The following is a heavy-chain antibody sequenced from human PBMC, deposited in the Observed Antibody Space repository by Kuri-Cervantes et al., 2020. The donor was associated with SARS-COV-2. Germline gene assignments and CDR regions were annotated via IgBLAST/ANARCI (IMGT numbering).Heavy chain of an antibody. J-gene: IGHJ4*02. CDR1: GYTFTGYY. Sequence: SVKVSCKASGYTFTGYYMHWVRQAPGQGLEWMGGIIPILGIAHYAQKFQGRVTITADKSTSTAYMELRSLRSYDTAVYYCARGLLAAAGKVPFDYWGQGTRVTVSS. D-gene: IGHD6-13*01. V-gene: IGHV1-69*10. CDR3: ARGLLAAAGKVPFDY. CDR2: IIPILGIA.